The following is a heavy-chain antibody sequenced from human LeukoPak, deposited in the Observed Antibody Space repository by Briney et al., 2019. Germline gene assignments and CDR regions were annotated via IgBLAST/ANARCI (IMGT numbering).Heavy chain of an antibody. CDR3: ARWKMELQRNAFDF. Sequence: GSLRLSCAASGFTFSSYAMSWVRQAPGKEPEWVADINQDGSEEYYLQSVRGRFTVSRDNAQNAVFLQMTNLRADDTAVYYCARWKMELQRNAFDFWGQGTVVTVSS. CDR2: INQDGSEE. CDR1: GFTFSSYA. J-gene: IGHJ3*01. V-gene: IGHV3-7*01. D-gene: IGHD1-26*01.